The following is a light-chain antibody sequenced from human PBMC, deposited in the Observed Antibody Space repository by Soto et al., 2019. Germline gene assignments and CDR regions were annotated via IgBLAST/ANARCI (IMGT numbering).Light chain of an antibody. CDR2: QDN. Sequence: SYELTQPPSVSVSLGQTASITCSGDKLGDKYACWYQQKPGQSPVLVIYQDNKRPSGIPERFSGANSGSTATLTISGTQTMDEADYYCQAWDSSTVVFGGGTKVTVL. CDR1: KLGDKY. J-gene: IGLJ2*01. V-gene: IGLV3-1*01. CDR3: QAWDSSTVV.